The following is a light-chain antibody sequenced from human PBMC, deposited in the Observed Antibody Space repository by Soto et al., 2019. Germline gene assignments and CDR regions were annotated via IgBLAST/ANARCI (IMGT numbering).Light chain of an antibody. Sequence: QSALTKPASVSGSPGQSITISCTGTSSDVGGYKYVSWYQQHPGKAPKLIIYEVSDRPSGISDRFSGSKSGNTASLTISGLQSEDEADYYCSSYTSSRTFVFGIGTKLTVL. J-gene: IGLJ1*01. CDR2: EVS. CDR1: SSDVGGYKY. V-gene: IGLV2-14*01. CDR3: SSYTSSRTFV.